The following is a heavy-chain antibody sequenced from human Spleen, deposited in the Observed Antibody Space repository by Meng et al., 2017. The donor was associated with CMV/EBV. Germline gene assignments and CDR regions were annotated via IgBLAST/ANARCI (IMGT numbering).Heavy chain of an antibody. CDR1: GFSFRTSW. CDR2: IYSGGST. V-gene: IGHV3-53*01. D-gene: IGHD1-26*01. Sequence: GESLKISCAASGFSFRTSWMHWVRQAPGKGLVWVSVIYSGGSTYYADSVKGRFTISRDNSKNTLYLQMNSLRAEDTAVYYCARVGHGMDVWGQGTTVTVSS. J-gene: IGHJ6*02. CDR3: ARVGHGMDV.